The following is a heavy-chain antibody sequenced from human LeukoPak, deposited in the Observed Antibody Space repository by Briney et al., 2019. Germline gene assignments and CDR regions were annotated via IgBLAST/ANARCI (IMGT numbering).Heavy chain of an antibody. V-gene: IGHV3-74*01. CDR2: INEDGSTT. Sequence: GGSLRLSCAASGFIFSSNWMHWVRRAPGKGLVWVSRINEDGSTTNHADSVKGRFTISRDNAKNTLYMQMNSLRAEDTAVYYCVRDLGGRSGHWGQGTLVTVSS. D-gene: IGHD1-26*01. CDR1: GFIFSSNW. J-gene: IGHJ4*02. CDR3: VRDLGGRSGH.